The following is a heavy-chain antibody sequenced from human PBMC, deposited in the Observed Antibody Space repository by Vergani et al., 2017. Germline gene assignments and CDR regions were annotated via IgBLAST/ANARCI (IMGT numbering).Heavy chain of an antibody. CDR1: GYTFTSYG. V-gene: IGHV1-18*01. J-gene: IGHJ1*01. Sequence: QVQLVQSGAEVKKTGASVKVSCKASGYTFTSYGISWVRPAPGQGLEWMGWISTYNGNTNYAQNLQGRVTMTTDTSTSTAYMELRSLRPDDTAVYYCARARAIWQRFPEGDFQHWGQGTLVTVSS. CDR2: ISTYNGNT. D-gene: IGHD6-25*01. CDR3: ARARAIWQRFPEGDFQH.